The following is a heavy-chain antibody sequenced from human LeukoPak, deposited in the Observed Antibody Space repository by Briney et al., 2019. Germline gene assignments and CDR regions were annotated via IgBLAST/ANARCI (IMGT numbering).Heavy chain of an antibody. CDR3: ARYFTHNCSSTSCYGEPIYTNPYYLEY. Sequence: PGRSLRLSCAASGFTFSSYAMHWVRQAPGKGLEWVAVISYDGSNKYYADSVKGRFIISRDNSKNTLYLQINSLRDEDTDVYYCARYFTHNCSSTSCYGEPIYTNPYYLEYWGQGTLVTVCS. D-gene: IGHD2-2*01. J-gene: IGHJ4*02. CDR1: GFTFSSYA. V-gene: IGHV3-30-3*01. CDR2: ISYDGSNK.